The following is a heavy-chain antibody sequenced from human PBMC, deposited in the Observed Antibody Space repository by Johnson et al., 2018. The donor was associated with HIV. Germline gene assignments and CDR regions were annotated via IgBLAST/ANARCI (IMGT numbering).Heavy chain of an antibody. CDR2: IGTTGDT. CDR3: TTQAADAAAGAPLAFDI. V-gene: IGHV3-13*01. Sequence: VQLVESGGGLVQPGGSLRLSCAASGFTLSSYDMHWVRQVTGKGLEWVSSIGTTGDTYYPGSVKGRFTISRENAKNSLYLQLNSLRAGDTAVYYCTTQAADAAAGAPLAFDIWGQGTMVTVSS. J-gene: IGHJ3*02. D-gene: IGHD6-13*01. CDR1: GFTLSSYD.